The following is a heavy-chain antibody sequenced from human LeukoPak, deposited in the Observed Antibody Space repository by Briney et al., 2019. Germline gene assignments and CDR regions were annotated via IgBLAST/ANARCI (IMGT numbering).Heavy chain of an antibody. Sequence: GGSLRLSCAASAFTFSNYWMSWVRQAPGKGLDWVAHIKEDGTRKYYVDSVRGRFTISRDNAKNSLFLQMNSLRVEDTAVFYCVAWGSLVVWGQGTLVTVSS. D-gene: IGHD3-16*01. CDR1: AFTFSNYW. CDR3: VAWGSLVV. J-gene: IGHJ4*02. V-gene: IGHV3-7*01. CDR2: IKEDGTRK.